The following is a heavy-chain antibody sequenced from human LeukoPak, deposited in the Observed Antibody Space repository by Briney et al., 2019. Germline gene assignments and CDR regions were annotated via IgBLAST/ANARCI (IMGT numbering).Heavy chain of an antibody. CDR3: ARDPTITIFWPGNWFDP. J-gene: IGHJ5*02. D-gene: IGHD3-9*01. CDR1: GYTFTGYY. V-gene: IGHV1-2*02. Sequence: ASVKVSCKASGYTFTGYYMHWVRQAPGQGLEWMGWINPNSGGTNYAQKFRGRVTMTRDTSISTAYMELSRLRSDDTAVYYCARDPTITIFWPGNWFDPWGQGTLVTVSS. CDR2: INPNSGGT.